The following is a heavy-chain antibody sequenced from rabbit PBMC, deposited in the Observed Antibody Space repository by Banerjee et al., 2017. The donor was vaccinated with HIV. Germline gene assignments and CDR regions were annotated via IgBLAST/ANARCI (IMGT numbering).Heavy chain of an antibody. V-gene: IGHV1S43*01. D-gene: IGHD8-1*01. CDR3: ARDAGSSTYYFEL. Sequence: QEQLVESRGGLVTPGESLTLTCTVSGFDLSTYYYMCWVRQAPGKGLELIACIHTSSGSTYYASWVNGRFTITRSTSLNTVDLQMTSLTVADTATYFCARDAGSSTYYFELWGPGTLVTVS. CDR2: IHTSSGST. J-gene: IGHJ4*01. CDR1: GFDLSTYYY.